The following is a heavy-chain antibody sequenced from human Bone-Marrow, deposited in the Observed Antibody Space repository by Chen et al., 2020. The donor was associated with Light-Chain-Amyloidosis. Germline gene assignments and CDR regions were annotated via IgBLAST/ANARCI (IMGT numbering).Heavy chain of an antibody. J-gene: IGHJ4*02. CDR1: GFTFSTYG. CDR2: ISSTSSYI. V-gene: IGHV3-21*01. D-gene: IGHD4-4*01. Sequence: EVQLVESGGGLVKPGGSLRLSCAASGFTFSTYGMNWVRQAPGKGLEWVSSISSTSSYIYNADSVKGRFTITRDNAKNSLSLQINSLRAEDTAVYDCARRGSTGTAVDYWGQGTLVTVSS. CDR3: ARRGSTGTAVDY.